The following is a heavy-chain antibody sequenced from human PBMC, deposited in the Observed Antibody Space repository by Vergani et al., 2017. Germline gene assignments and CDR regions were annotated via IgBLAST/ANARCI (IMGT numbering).Heavy chain of an antibody. CDR2: VSTGTKSQ. Sequence: VQLVESGGGVVQPGGSLRLSCAASGFSFGSYGMHWVRVRQAPGKGLGWVSFVSTGTKSQSYAESVKGRFTIDRDSAKNSLYLQMDSLRAEDTAVYYCAXDYSSTTGRAFDFWGQGTKVTVSS. J-gene: IGHJ3*01. CDR3: AXDYSSTTGRAFDF. D-gene: IGHD2-2*01. CDR1: GFSFGSYG. V-gene: IGHV3-48*01.